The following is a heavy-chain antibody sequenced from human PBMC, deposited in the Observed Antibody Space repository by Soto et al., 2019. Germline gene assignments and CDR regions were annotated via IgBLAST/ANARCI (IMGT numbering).Heavy chain of an antibody. CDR3: TRGPSGDKVDF. V-gene: IGHV4-30-2*01. CDR2: IYHSGST. D-gene: IGHD7-27*01. Sequence: SETLSLTCAVSGGSISSCGYSWSWIRQPPGKGLEWIGYIYHSGSTYYNPSLKSRVTISVDTSKNQFSLNLSSVTAADTAVYYCTRGPSGDKVDFWGQGALVTVSS. CDR1: GGSISSCGYS. J-gene: IGHJ4*02.